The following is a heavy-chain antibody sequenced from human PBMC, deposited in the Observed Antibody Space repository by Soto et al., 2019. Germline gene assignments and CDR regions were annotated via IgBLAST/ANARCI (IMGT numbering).Heavy chain of an antibody. V-gene: IGHV4-30-4*01. D-gene: IGHD3-16*01. J-gene: IGHJ4*02. Sequence: LSLTCTVSGGSISIGDYYWSWIRQPPGKGLEWLGYIYYSGSTFYNPSLKSRVTISVDTSKNQFSLKLSSVTAADTAVYFCARDVGGYAYIDYWGQGTLVTVSS. CDR1: GGSISIGDYY. CDR2: IYYSGST. CDR3: ARDVGGYAYIDY.